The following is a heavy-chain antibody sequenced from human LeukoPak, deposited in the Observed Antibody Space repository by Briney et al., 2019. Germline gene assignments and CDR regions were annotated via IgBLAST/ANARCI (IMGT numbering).Heavy chain of an antibody. D-gene: IGHD6-19*01. CDR3: ARDWGSSGWYNWFDP. CDR2: ISHDGGVK. V-gene: IGHV3-30*03. J-gene: IGHJ5*02. Sequence: GGSLRLSCAVSGFSIGNYGMHWVSQAPDKGLEWVAMISHDGGVKYYGDSVKGRLTISRDNSENTLYLQMNSLRVEDTAVYYCARDWGSSGWYNWFDPWGQGTLVTVSS. CDR1: GFSIGNYG.